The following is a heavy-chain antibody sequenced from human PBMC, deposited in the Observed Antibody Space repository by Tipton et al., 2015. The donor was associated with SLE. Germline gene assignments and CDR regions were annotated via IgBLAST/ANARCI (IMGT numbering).Heavy chain of an antibody. CDR1: GDSVSSNSAA. V-gene: IGHV6-1*01. CDR2: TYYRSKWYN. D-gene: IGHD6-13*01. Sequence: GLVKPSQTLSLTCAISGDSVSSNSAAWNWIRQSPSRGLEWLGRTYYRSKWYNDFVLSVKSRIIVNPDTSKNQFSLQLTSVTPEDTAVYYCARGAGIAAADNYFDYWGQGTLVTVSS. J-gene: IGHJ4*02. CDR3: ARGAGIAAADNYFDY.